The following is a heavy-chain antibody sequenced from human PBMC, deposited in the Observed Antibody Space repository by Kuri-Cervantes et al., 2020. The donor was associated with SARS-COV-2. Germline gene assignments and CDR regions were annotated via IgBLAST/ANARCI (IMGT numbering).Heavy chain of an antibody. J-gene: IGHJ4*02. CDR3: AKGSRRSVASLIFDY. Sequence: GGSLRLSCEASGFIFSDYAMDWVRQAPGKGLEWVAIISYSGENTYYADSVKGRFTISRDNSKNTVYLQMNSLRAEDTAIYHCAKGSRRSVASLIFDYWGQGTLVTVSS. D-gene: IGHD5-12*01. V-gene: IGHV3-23*01. CDR2: ISYSGENT. CDR1: GFIFSDYA.